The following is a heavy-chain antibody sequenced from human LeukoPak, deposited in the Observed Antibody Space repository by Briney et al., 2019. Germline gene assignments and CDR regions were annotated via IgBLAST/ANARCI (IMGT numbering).Heavy chain of an antibody. Sequence: AGGSLRLSCAASGFTFSNYAMTWVRQAQGQGLEWVLILSDGGAYTSYAVSVRGRFTISRDNSKNTLDVRMKSLGVEDAAVCSCATKSLIGYTDQWGQGTLVSVSS. CDR2: LSDGGAYT. J-gene: IGHJ4*02. D-gene: IGHD2-15*01. V-gene: IGHV3-23*01. CDR3: ATKSLIGYTDQ. CDR1: GFTFSNYA.